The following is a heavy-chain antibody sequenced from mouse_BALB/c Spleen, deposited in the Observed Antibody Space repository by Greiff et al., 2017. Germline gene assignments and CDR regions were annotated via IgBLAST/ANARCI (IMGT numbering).Heavy chain of an antibody. J-gene: IGHJ2*01. CDR2: IYPGDGDT. CDR1: GYTFTSYW. Sequence: VQLQQSGAELARPGASVKLSCKASGYTFTSYWMQWVKQRPGQGLEWIGAIYPGDGDTRYTQKFKGKATLTADKSSSTAYMQLSSLASEDSAVYYCARWLPLDYWGQGTTLTVSS. CDR3: ARWLPLDY. D-gene: IGHD2-3*01. V-gene: IGHV1-87*01.